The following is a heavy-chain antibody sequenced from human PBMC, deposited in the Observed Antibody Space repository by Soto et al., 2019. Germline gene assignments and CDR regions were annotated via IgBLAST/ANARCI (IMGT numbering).Heavy chain of an antibody. CDR2: VRGGGDTT. CDR1: GFTFNNYA. D-gene: IGHD3-10*01. J-gene: IGHJ4*02. Sequence: EAQLLESGGGLVQPGGSLSLSCAASGFTFNNYAMTWVRQAPGPGLEWVSAVRGGGDTTSYADSVNGRFTVSRDGSKNTLYLQMGSLRAEDTALYYCAKGRGGSGSLTPRVDFWGQGALVTVSS. V-gene: IGHV3-23*01. CDR3: AKGRGGSGSLTPRVDF.